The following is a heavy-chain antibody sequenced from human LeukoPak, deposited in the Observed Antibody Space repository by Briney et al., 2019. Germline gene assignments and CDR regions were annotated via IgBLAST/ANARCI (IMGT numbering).Heavy chain of an antibody. CDR2: IYHSGST. V-gene: IGHV4-30-2*01. Sequence: PSQTLSLTCTVSGGSISSGGYYWNWIRQPPGKGLEWIAYIYHSGSTYYNPSLKSRVTISVDRSNNQFSLKLTSVTAADTAVYYCARAGYYYESSGYTAMDYWGQGTLVTVSS. J-gene: IGHJ4*02. CDR1: GGSISSGGYY. CDR3: ARAGYYYESSGYTAMDY. D-gene: IGHD3-22*01.